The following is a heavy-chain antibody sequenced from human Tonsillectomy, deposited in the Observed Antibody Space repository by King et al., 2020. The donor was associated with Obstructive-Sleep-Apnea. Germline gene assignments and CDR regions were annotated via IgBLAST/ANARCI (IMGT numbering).Heavy chain of an antibody. Sequence: QLQESGPGLVKPSETLSLTCIVSDYSVTSGYYWGWIRQPPGKGLEWIGSFHHSGTTYYNPSLRSRFTISLDRSKNQFSLKLDSVTAADTAVYYCAVDLGFYDSSTYYFDYWGQGTLVTVSS. J-gene: IGHJ4*02. CDR1: DYSVTSGYY. CDR3: AVDLGFYDSSTYYFDY. D-gene: IGHD3-22*01. CDR2: FHHSGTT. V-gene: IGHV4-38-2*02.